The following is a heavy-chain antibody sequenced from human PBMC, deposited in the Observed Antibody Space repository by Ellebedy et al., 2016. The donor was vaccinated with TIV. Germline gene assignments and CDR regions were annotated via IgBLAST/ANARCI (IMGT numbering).Heavy chain of an antibody. D-gene: IGHD3-10*01. CDR3: ARGVWYYYGSGSSYYFDY. Sequence: SETLSLTXAVSGGSISSGGYSWSWIRQPPGKGLEWIGYIYHSGSTYYNPSLKSRVTISVDRSKNQFSLKLSSVTAADTAVYYCARGVWYYYGSGSSYYFDYWGQGTLVTVSS. V-gene: IGHV4-30-2*01. CDR2: IYHSGST. CDR1: GGSISSGGYS. J-gene: IGHJ4*02.